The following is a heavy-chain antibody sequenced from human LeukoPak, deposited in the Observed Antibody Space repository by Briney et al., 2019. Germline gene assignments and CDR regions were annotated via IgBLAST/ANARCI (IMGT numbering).Heavy chain of an antibody. J-gene: IGHJ4*02. CDR2: ISSSGSTI. CDR3: ARDLHYDSSGPYSGY. CDR1: GFTFSDYY. D-gene: IGHD3-22*01. Sequence: GGSLRLSCAASGFTFSDYYMSWIRQAPGKGLEWVSYISSSGSTIYYADSVKGRFTISRDSAKNSLYLQMNSLRAEDTAVYYCARDLHYDSSGPYSGYWGQGTLVTVSS. V-gene: IGHV3-11*01.